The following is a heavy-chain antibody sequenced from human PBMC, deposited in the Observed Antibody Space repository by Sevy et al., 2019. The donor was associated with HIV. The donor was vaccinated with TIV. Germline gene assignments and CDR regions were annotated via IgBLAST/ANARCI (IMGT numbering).Heavy chain of an antibody. D-gene: IGHD4-17*01. CDR1: GGSISSSSYY. J-gene: IGHJ4*02. V-gene: IGHV4-39*01. CDR3: ASRTVTTNYFDY. CDR2: IYYSGST. Sequence: SETLSLTCTVPGGSISSSSYYWGWIRQPPGKGLEWIGSIYYSGSTYYNPSLKSRVTISVDTSKNQFSLKLSSVTAADTAVYYCASRTVTTNYFDYWGQGTLVTVSS.